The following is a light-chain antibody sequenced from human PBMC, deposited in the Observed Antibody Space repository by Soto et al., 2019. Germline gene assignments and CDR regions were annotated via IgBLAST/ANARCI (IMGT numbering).Light chain of an antibody. J-gene: IGLJ1*01. V-gene: IGLV2-8*01. CDR2: EVS. Sequence: QSALTQPPSASGSPGQSVTISCTGTSSDVGGYNYVSWYQQHPGKAPKLMIYEVSKRSSGVPDRFSGSKSGNTASLTVSGLQAEDEADYYCSSYAGSNIFFGTGTKLTVL. CDR1: SSDVGGYNY. CDR3: SSYAGSNIF.